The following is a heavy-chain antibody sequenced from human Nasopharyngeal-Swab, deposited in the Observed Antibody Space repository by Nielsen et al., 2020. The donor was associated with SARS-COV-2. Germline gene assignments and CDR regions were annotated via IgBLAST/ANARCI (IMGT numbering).Heavy chain of an antibody. J-gene: IGHJ4*02. CDR1: GDSISTHY. CDR3: ARLFGPFWSAYYFDY. V-gene: IGHV4-59*08. CDR2: IYYPGST. Sequence: LETLSLTCTVSGDSISTHYWSWIRQPPGKGLEWIGYIYYPGSTNYNPSLRSRVTISIDTSKNQLSLKLSSVTAADTAVYYCARLFGPFWSAYYFDYWGRGTLVTVSS. D-gene: IGHD3-3*01.